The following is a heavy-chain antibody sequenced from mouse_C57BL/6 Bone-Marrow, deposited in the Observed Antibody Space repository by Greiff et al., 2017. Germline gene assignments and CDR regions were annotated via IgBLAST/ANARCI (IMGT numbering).Heavy chain of an antibody. CDR1: GFTFSSYA. CDR3: ASYGSCYYYAMDY. V-gene: IGHV5-4*03. J-gene: IGHJ4*01. D-gene: IGHD1-1*01. Sequence: EVKLMESGGGLVKPGGSLKLSCAASGFTFSSYAMSWVRQTPEKRLEWVATISDGGSYTYYPDNVKGRFTISRDNAKNNLYLQMSHLKSEDTAMYYCASYGSCYYYAMDYWGQGTSVTVSS. CDR2: ISDGGSYT.